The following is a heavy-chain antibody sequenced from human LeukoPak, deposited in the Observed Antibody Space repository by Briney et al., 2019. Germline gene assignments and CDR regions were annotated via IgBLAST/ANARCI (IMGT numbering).Heavy chain of an antibody. J-gene: IGHJ4*02. CDR3: AKPRGGAAAADY. CDR1: GFSFSNYN. V-gene: IGHV3-23*01. D-gene: IGHD6-13*01. Sequence: GGSLRLSCAASGFSFSNYNMNWVLQSPGKGLEWVSGISGSGGSTYYADSVKGRFTISRDNSKNTLYLHMNSLRAEDTAVYYCAKPRGGAAAADYWGQGTLVTVSS. CDR2: ISGSGGST.